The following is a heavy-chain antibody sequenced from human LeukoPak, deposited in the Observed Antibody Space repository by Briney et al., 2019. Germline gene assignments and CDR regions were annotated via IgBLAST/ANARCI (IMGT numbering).Heavy chain of an antibody. J-gene: IGHJ6*03. CDR1: GGSISSSSYY. D-gene: IGHD5-18*01. CDR3: ARVFGSYGYMDV. V-gene: IGHV4-39*07. CDR2: IYYSGST. Sequence: PSETLSLTCTVSGGSISSSSYYWGWIRQPPGKGLEWIGSIYYSGSTYYNPSLKSRVTISVDTSKHQFSLKLSSVTAADTAVYYCARVFGSYGYMDVWGKGTTVTVSS.